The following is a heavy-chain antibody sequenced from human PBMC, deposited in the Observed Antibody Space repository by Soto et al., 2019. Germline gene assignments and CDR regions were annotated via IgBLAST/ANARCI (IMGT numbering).Heavy chain of an antibody. J-gene: IGHJ4*02. CDR2: INAGNGNT. CDR3: ARHPPRDLTGTTGGFDY. V-gene: IGHV1-3*01. Sequence: ASVKVSCKASGYTFTSYAMHWVRQAPGQRLEWMGWINAGNGNTKYSQKFQGRVTITRYTSASTAYLELSSLRSEDTAVYYCARHPPRDLTGTTGGFDYWGQGTLVTVSS. CDR1: GYTFTSYA. D-gene: IGHD1-20*01.